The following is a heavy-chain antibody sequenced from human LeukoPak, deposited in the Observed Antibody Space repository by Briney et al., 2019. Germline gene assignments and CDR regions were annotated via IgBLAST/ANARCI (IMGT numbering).Heavy chain of an antibody. CDR1: GFTFNDYG. D-gene: IGHD2-21*02. V-gene: IGHV3-20*04. CDR2: IHWNGGSA. J-gene: IGHJ3*02. CDR3: VRCDGGDCYRDAFDI. Sequence: GGSLRLSCATSGFTFNDYGMSWVRQAPGKGLEWVSGIHWNGGSATYADSVKGRFTISRDNAKNSLYLQMNGLRAEDTALYYCVRCDGGDCYRDAFDIWGQGTMVTVSS.